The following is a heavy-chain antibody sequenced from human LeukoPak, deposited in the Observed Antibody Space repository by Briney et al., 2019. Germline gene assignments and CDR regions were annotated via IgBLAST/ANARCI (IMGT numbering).Heavy chain of an antibody. CDR1: GFTFDDYA. CDR3: AKDWLPRAAAGGVFDY. Sequence: GGSLRLSCAASGFTFDDYATHWVRQAPGKGLEWVSVIYSGGSTDYADSVKGRFTISRDNSKNTLYLQMNSLRAEDTAVYYCAKDWLPRAAAGGVFDYWGQGTLVTVSS. D-gene: IGHD6-13*01. V-gene: IGHV3-NL1*01. CDR2: IYSGGST. J-gene: IGHJ4*02.